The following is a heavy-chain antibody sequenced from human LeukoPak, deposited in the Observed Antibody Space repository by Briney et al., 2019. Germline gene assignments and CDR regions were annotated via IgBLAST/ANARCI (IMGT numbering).Heavy chain of an antibody. Sequence: SETLSLTCTVSGESISGFYWNWIRQPPGKGLEWLGYIYYSGSTNYNPSLKSRVTISIDTSKNQFSLKLSSVTAADTAVYYCARGIAVAPRDWGQGTLVTVSS. D-gene: IGHD6-19*01. CDR3: ARGIAVAPRD. V-gene: IGHV4-59*08. J-gene: IGHJ4*02. CDR2: IYYSGST. CDR1: GESISGFY.